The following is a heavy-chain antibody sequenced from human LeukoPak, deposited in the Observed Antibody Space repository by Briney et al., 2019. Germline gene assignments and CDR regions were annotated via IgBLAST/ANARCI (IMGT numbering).Heavy chain of an antibody. CDR3: ARGRRARYYDSSALGC. J-gene: IGHJ4*02. D-gene: IGHD3-22*01. V-gene: IGHV1-8*01. Sequence: ASVKVSCKASGYTFTSYDINWVRQATGRGLEWMGWMNPNSGNTGYAQKFQGRVTMTRNTSISTAYMELSSLRSEDTAVYYCARGRRARYYDSSALGCWGQGTLVTVSS. CDR1: GYTFTSYD. CDR2: MNPNSGNT.